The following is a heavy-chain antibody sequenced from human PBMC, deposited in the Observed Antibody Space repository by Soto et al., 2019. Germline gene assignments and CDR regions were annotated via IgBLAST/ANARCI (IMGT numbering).Heavy chain of an antibody. CDR3: AKTGPYCGGDCSRYFYGMDV. CDR1: GSAFRTYA. D-gene: IGHD2-21*02. J-gene: IGHJ6*02. CDR2: IWGSGDRT. Sequence: PXESLSLSGGAPGSAFRTYATAWVRQAPGKGLEWVSGIWGSGDRTFYADSVKGRFTISRDNSRNTLYLQMYSLTAEDTALYYCAKTGPYCGGDCSRYFYGMDVWGQGTTVTVSS. V-gene: IGHV3-23*01.